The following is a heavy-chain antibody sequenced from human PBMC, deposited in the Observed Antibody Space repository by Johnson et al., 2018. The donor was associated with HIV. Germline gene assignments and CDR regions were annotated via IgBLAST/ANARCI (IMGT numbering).Heavy chain of an antibody. CDR1: GFTFSSYA. CDR2: ISYDGSNK. CDR3: ASSAFDI. V-gene: IGHV3-30*04. J-gene: IGHJ3*02. Sequence: QVRLVESGGGVVQPGRSLRLSCAASGFTFSSYAMHWVRQAPGKGLEWVAVISYDGSNKYYADSVKGRFTISRDNSKNTLYLQRNSLRAEDTAVYYCASSAFDIWGQGTMVTVSS.